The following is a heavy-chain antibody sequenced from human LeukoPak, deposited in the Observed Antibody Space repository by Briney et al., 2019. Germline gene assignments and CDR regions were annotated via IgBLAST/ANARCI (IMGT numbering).Heavy chain of an antibody. V-gene: IGHV1-69*13. CDR1: GYTFTGYY. J-gene: IGHJ3*02. D-gene: IGHD3-22*01. CDR3: AGGWLFLDSFAFDI. CDR2: IIPIFGTA. Sequence: ASVKVSCKASGYTFTGYYMHWVRQAPGQGLEWMGGIIPIFGTANYAQKFQGRVTITADESTSTAYMELSSLRSEDTAVYYCAGGWLFLDSFAFDIWGQGTMVTVSS.